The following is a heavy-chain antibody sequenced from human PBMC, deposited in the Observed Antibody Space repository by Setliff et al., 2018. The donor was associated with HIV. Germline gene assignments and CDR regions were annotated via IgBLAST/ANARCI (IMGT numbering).Heavy chain of an antibody. Sequence: PSETLSLTCAVSGYSISSGYYWDWIRQPPGKGLEWIGSIYHSGSTYYNPSLKSRVTISIDTSKNQFSLKLSSVTAADTAVYYCARQNLAATGFYLDYWGQGTLVTVSS. CDR3: ARQNLAATGFYLDY. J-gene: IGHJ4*02. D-gene: IGHD6-13*01. V-gene: IGHV4-38-2*01. CDR2: IYHSGST. CDR1: GYSISSGYY.